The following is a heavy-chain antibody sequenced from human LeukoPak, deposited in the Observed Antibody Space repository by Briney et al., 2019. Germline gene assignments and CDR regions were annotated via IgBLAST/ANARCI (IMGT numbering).Heavy chain of an antibody. CDR2: IYYSGST. Sequence: AETLSLTCTVSGGSISSYYWSWIRQPPGKGLEWIGYIYYSGSTSYNPSLKSRVTISVDTSKKQFSLKLSSVTAADTAFYYCARYIVSYPHDAFDIWGQGTMVTVSS. V-gene: IGHV4-59*01. CDR1: GGSISSYY. J-gene: IGHJ3*02. D-gene: IGHD1-26*01. CDR3: ARYIVSYPHDAFDI.